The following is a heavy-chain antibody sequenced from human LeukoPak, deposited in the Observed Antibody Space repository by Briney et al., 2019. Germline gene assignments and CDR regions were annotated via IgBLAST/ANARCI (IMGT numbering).Heavy chain of an antibody. V-gene: IGHV1-18*01. CDR2: ISAYNGNT. D-gene: IGHD2-2*01. J-gene: IGHJ5*02. CDR1: GYTFTSYG. Sequence: ASVKVSCKASGYTFTSYGISWVRQAPGQGLEWMGWISAYNGNTNYAQKFQGRVTITTDESTSTAYMELSSLRSEDTAVYYCARARRGRYCSSTSCSRWFDPWGQGTLVTVSS. CDR3: ARARRGRYCSSTSCSRWFDP.